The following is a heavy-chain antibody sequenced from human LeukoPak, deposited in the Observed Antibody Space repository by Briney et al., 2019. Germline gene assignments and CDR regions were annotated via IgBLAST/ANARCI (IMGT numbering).Heavy chain of an antibody. Sequence: GASVKVSCKASGYTFTSYYMHWVRQAPGQWLEWMGIINPSGGSTIYAQKFQGRVTMTKDTSTSTVYMELSSLRSEDTAVYYCARDGVAGSLDYWGQGTLVTVSS. CDR3: ARDGVAGSLDY. V-gene: IGHV1-46*01. D-gene: IGHD2-8*01. J-gene: IGHJ4*02. CDR1: GYTFTSYY. CDR2: INPSGGST.